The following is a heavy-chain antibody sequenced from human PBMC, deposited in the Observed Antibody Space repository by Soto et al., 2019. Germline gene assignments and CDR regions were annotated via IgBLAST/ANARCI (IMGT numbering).Heavy chain of an antibody. Sequence: TLSLTCTVSGGSVSSGSYYWSWIRQPPGKGLEWIGYIYYSGSTNYNPSLKSRVTISVYTSKNQFSLKLSSVTAADTAVYYCARDESGSYHFDYWGRGTLVTVSS. D-gene: IGHD1-26*01. J-gene: IGHJ4*02. CDR2: IYYSGST. CDR3: ARDESGSYHFDY. V-gene: IGHV4-61*01. CDR1: GGSVSSGSYY.